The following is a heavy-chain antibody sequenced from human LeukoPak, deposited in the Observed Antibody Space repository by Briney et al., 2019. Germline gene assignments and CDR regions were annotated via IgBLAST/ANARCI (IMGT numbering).Heavy chain of an antibody. CDR2: ISSSGSTI. J-gene: IGHJ6*04. CDR1: GFTFSDYY. CDR3: AAPRSGYDYMDV. Sequence: GGSLRLSCAASGFTFSDYYMSWIRQAPGKGLEWVSYISSSGSTIYYADSVKGRFTISRDNAKSSLYLQMNSLRAEDTAVYYCAAPRSGYDYMDVWGKGTTVTVSS. D-gene: IGHD5-12*01. V-gene: IGHV3-11*04.